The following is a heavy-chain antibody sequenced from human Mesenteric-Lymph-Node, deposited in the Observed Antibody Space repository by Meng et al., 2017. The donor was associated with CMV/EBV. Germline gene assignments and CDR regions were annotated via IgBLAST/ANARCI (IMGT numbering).Heavy chain of an antibody. J-gene: IGHJ6*02. D-gene: IGHD3-9*01. CDR2: INPNSGGT. CDR3: ARVRYDILTGYYIRYGMDV. Sequence: ASVKVSCKASGYTFTSYDINWVRQAPGQGLEWMGWINPNSGGTNYAQKFQGRVTMTRDTSISTAYMELSRLRSDDTAVYYCARVRYDILTGYYIRYGMDVWGQGTTVTVSS. CDR1: GYTFTSYD. V-gene: IGHV1-2*02.